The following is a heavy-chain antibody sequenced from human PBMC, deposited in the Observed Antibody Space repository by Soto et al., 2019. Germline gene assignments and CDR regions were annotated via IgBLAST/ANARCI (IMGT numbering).Heavy chain of an antibody. J-gene: IGHJ6*02. V-gene: IGHV4-59*08. D-gene: IGHD3-9*01. CDR3: ARQGYDILTGPRGYGMDG. CDR2: IYYSGST. CDR1: GGSISSYY. Sequence: SETLSLTCTVSGGSISSYYWSWIRQPPGKGLEWIGYIYYSGSTNYNPSLKSRVTISVDTSKNQFSLKLSSVTAADTAVYYCARQGYDILTGPRGYGMDGWGQGTTVTVSS.